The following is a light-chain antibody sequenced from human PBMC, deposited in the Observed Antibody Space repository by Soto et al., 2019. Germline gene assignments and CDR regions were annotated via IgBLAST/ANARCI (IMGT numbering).Light chain of an antibody. Sequence: DIVLTQAPGTLSLSPGERGTLSCRASQIIDSRYLGWDQQKPAQAPRLLIYGGSSRATGIPDRFSGSGSGTDFTLHISRLEREDVGVYYCQQYGSSPPWKFGPGTKVDIK. J-gene: IGKJ1*01. CDR2: GGS. CDR1: QIIDSRY. V-gene: IGKV3-20*01. CDR3: QQYGSSPPWK.